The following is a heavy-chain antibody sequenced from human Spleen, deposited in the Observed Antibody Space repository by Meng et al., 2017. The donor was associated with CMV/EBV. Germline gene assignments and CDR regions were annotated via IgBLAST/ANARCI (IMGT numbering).Heavy chain of an antibody. CDR3: ARDSSPLAPLDY. D-gene: IGHD6-13*01. J-gene: IGHJ4*02. CDR1: GNPFTSYG. Sequence: QVQLVQSGASLKKPGASVKVSGKASGNPFTSYGISWVRQAPGQGLEWMGWISAYNGNTNYAQKLQGRATMTTDTSTSTAYMELRSLRSDDTAVYYCARDSSPLAPLDYWGQGTLVTVSS. CDR2: ISAYNGNT. V-gene: IGHV1-18*01.